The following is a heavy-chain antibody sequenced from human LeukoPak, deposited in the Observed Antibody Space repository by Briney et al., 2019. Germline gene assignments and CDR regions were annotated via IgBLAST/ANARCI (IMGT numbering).Heavy chain of an antibody. V-gene: IGHV3-48*02. Sequence: GGSLRLSCAASGFTFSSYTMNWVRQAPGEGLEWISYISSSSSTTYYADSVRGRFTISRDNAKNSLYLQMNSLRDEDTAVYYCARDYDSTGQIDYWGQGTLVTVSS. CDR3: ARDYDSTGQIDY. CDR2: ISSSSSTT. J-gene: IGHJ4*02. CDR1: GFTFSSYT. D-gene: IGHD3-22*01.